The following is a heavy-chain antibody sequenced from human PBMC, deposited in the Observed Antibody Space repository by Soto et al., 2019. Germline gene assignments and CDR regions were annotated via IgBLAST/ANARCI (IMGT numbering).Heavy chain of an antibody. CDR2: ISGSGGST. CDR1: GFTFSSYA. D-gene: IGHD2-21*02. V-gene: IGHV3-23*01. Sequence: PGGSLRLSCAASGFTFSSYAMSWVRQAPGKGLEWVSAISGSGGSTYYADSVKGRFTISRDNSKNTLYLQMNSLRAEDTAVNYCAKDLSGRHIVVVTAIDYWGQGTLVTVSS. J-gene: IGHJ4*02. CDR3: AKDLSGRHIVVVTAIDY.